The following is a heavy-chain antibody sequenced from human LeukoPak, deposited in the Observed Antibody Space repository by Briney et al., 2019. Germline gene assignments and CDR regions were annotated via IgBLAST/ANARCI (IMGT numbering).Heavy chain of an antibody. CDR1: GYTLTELS. D-gene: IGHD2-2*01. CDR3: AAYCSSTSCYGTYYYYYYGMDV. V-gene: IGHV1-24*01. Sequence: GASVKVSCKVSGYTLTELSMHWVRQAPGKGLEWMGGFDTEDGETIYAQKFQGRVTMTEDTSTDTAYMELSSLRSEDTAVYYCAAYCSSTSCYGTYYYYYYGMDVWGQGTTVTVSS. CDR2: FDTEDGET. J-gene: IGHJ6*02.